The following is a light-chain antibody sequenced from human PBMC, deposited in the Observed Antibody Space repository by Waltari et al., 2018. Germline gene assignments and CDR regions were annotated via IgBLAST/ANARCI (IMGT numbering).Light chain of an antibody. J-gene: IGKJ2*01. CDR3: QQYDTIPHT. V-gene: IGKV4-1*01. CDR1: QSVLYSSNNLNY. CDR2: WAS. Sequence: DIVMTQSPDSLAVSLGERATINCKSSQSVLYSSNNLNYFAWYQQKPGQPPKLLIYWASTRESGVPDRFSGSGSGTDFTLTISSLQAEDVAVYYCQQYDTIPHTFGQGTKLEIK.